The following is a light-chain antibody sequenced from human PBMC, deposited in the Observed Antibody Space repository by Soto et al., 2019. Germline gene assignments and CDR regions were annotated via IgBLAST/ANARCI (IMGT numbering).Light chain of an antibody. V-gene: IGKV1-12*01. CDR3: QHANSSPVT. J-gene: IGKJ5*01. Sequence: QMTRSPSSVSASVGDRVTITCXASQGISTWLACYQQKAGKAPNLLIDSASNLHSGVTSRFSGSGSGTNFTLTISSLQPEDFATYYSQHANSSPVTFGQGTRPQI. CDR2: SAS. CDR1: QGISTW.